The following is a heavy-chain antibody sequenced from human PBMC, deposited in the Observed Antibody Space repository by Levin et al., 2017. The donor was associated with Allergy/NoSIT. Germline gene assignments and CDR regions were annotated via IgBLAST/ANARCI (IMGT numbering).Heavy chain of an antibody. CDR1: GDSVSSNSAA. Sequence: SQTLSLTCAISGDSVSSNSAAWNWIRQSPSRGLEWLGRTYYRSKWYNDYAVSVKSRITINPDTSKNQFSLQLNSVTPEDTAVYYCARARIRDSSGWYDWFDPWGQGTLVTVSS. J-gene: IGHJ5*02. CDR2: TYYRSKWYN. CDR3: ARARIRDSSGWYDWFDP. D-gene: IGHD6-19*01. V-gene: IGHV6-1*01.